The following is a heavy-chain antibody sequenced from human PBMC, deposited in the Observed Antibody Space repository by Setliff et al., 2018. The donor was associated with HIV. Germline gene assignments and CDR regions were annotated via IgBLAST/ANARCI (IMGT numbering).Heavy chain of an antibody. CDR3: VRPSFGIGGGSMFDS. CDR1: GGSFSGSY. V-gene: IGHV4-34*01. CDR2: VHYGGSI. Sequence: PSETLSLTCAVYGGSFSGSYWGFIRQSPGKGLEWIASVHYGGSIFYNPSLKSRVTLSVGTSKRQFFRNLSSATTADTAMYYCVRPSFGIGGGSMFDSWGQGIVVTVSS. J-gene: IGHJ4*02. D-gene: IGHD3-3*01.